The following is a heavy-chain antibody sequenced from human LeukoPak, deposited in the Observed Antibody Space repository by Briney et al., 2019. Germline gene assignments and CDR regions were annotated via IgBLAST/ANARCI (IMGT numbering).Heavy chain of an antibody. J-gene: IGHJ4*02. D-gene: IGHD1-26*01. V-gene: IGHV3-21*01. Sequence: PGGSLRLSXAASGFTFSSYAMSWVRQAPGKGLEWVSSISSSSSYIYYADSVKGRFTISRDNAKNSLYLQMNSLRAEDTAVYYCARDRVGATSEFDYWGQGTLVTVSS. CDR3: ARDRVGATSEFDY. CDR2: ISSSSSYI. CDR1: GFTFSSYA.